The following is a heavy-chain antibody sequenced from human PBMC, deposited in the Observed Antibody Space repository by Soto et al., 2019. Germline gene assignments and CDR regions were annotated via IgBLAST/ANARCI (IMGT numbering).Heavy chain of an antibody. Sequence: GASVKVSCKASGYTFNNYYIHWVRQAPGQGLEWMGIINPNGGSTNYAQKFQGRVTMTRDTSRSTVYMDLSSLRSEDTAVYYCARGGFYKERAFDSWGQGTLVTVSS. D-gene: IGHD1-1*01. J-gene: IGHJ4*02. V-gene: IGHV1-46*02. CDR3: ARGGFYKERAFDS. CDR2: INPNGGST. CDR1: GYTFNNYY.